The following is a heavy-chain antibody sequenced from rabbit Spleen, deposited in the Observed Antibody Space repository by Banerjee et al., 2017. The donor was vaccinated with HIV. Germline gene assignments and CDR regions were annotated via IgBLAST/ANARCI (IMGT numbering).Heavy chain of an antibody. CDR2: IYAGSSGTT. CDR1: GFSFSSNYY. J-gene: IGHJ4*01. Sequence: QSLEESGGDLVKPEGSLTLTCTASGFSFSSNYYMCWVRQAPGKGLECIACIYAGSSGTTYYASWAKGRFTISKTSSTTVILEVTRLTAADTVTYFCARGEAGSSYSWGPGTLVTVS. CDR3: ARGEAGSSYS. D-gene: IGHD8-1*01. V-gene: IGHV1S40*01.